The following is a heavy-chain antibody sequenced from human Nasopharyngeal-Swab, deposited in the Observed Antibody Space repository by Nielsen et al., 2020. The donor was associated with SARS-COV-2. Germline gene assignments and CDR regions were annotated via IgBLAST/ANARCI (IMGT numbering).Heavy chain of an antibody. CDR2: ILGDGIAT. CDR3: TRDRDGGWSSDY. Sequence: GESLKISCAASGFTFDTFAMHWVRQAPGKGLEFVSSILGDGIATQYASSVKGRFTISRDNSKNTLYLQMGSLRDEDMAVYYCTRDRDGGWSSDYWGQGTLVTVSS. V-gene: IGHV3-64*01. D-gene: IGHD6-19*01. CDR1: GFTFDTFA. J-gene: IGHJ4*02.